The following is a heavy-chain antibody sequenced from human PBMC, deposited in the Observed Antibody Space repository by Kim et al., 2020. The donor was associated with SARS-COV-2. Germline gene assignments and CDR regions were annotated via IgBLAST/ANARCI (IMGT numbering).Heavy chain of an antibody. V-gene: IGHV3-49*03. CDR1: GFTFGDYA. D-gene: IGHD3-10*01. CDR3: TRGRTFGEGGY. CDR2: IRSKDYGETT. Sequence: GGSLRLSCTASGFTFGDYAMSWFRQAPGKGLEWVGFIRSKDYGETTEYVASVKGRFIISRDDSKSIAYLQMNSLKTEDTAVYYCTRGRTFGEGGYWGQGTLVTVSS. J-gene: IGHJ4*02.